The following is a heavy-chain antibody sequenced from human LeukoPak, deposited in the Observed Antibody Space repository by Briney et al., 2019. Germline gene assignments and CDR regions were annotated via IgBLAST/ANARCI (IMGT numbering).Heavy chain of an antibody. CDR1: GYTFTSYG. CDR3: ATSSEFGDNAELEV. CDR2: ISAYNGNR. V-gene: IGHV1-18*01. D-gene: IGHD4-17*01. Sequence: ASVKVSCKASGYTFTSYGISWVRQAPGQGLEWMGWISAYNGNRNYAQKFQGRVTITRNTSISTAYMELSSLRSEDTAVYYCATSSEFGDNAELEVWGQGTLVTVSS. J-gene: IGHJ1*01.